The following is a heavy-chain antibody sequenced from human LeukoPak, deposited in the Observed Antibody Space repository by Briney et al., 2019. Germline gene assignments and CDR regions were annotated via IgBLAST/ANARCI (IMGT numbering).Heavy chain of an antibody. CDR3: AKDRDSSWYSGCFDY. CDR1: GFTFTSYG. V-gene: IGHV3-30*18. D-gene: IGHD6-13*01. J-gene: IGHJ4*02. Sequence: GGSLRLSCAASGFTFTSYGMHWVRQAPGKGLEWVAVISYDGSYKYYAGSVKDRFTISRDNSKNTLYLQMNSLRAEDTAVYYCAKDRDSSWYSGCFDYWGQGTLVTVSS. CDR2: ISYDGSYK.